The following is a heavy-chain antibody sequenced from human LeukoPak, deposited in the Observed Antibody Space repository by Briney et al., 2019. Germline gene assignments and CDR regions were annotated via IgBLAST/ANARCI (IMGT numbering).Heavy chain of an antibody. CDR3: ARDPCGSINCPLRY. CDR2: INHSGRT. J-gene: IGHJ4*02. CDR1: GGSLSGSY. Sequence: SETLSLTCAVFGGSLSGSYCNWIRQTPGKGLEWIAEINHSGRTNYNSSLKSRVTISVDTSKNQFSLKLISVTAADTAVYYCARDPCGSINCPLRYWGQGTQVTVSS. V-gene: IGHV4-34*01. D-gene: IGHD1-26*01.